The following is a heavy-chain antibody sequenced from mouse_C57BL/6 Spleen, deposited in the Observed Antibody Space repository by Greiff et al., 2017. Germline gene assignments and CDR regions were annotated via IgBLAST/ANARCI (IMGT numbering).Heavy chain of an antibody. D-gene: IGHD3-3*01. J-gene: IGHJ3*01. Sequence: QVQLQQPGAELVKPGASVKMSCKASGYTFTSYWITWVKQRPGQGLEWIGDIYPGSGSTNYNEKFKSKATLTVDTSSSTANMQLSSLTSEDSAVYYCARGGDERAWFAYWGQGTLVTVSA. CDR1: GYTFTSYW. V-gene: IGHV1-55*01. CDR2: IYPGSGST. CDR3: ARGGDERAWFAY.